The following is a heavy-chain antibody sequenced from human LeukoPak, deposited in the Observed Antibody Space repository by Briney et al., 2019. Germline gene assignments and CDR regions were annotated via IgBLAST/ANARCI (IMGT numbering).Heavy chain of an antibody. CDR2: ISWNSGSI. Sequence: PGRSLRLSCAASGFTFDDYAMHWVRHAPGKGLEWVSGISWNSGSIGYADSVKGRFTISRDNAKNSLYLQMNSLRAEDTALYYCAKVALASPWDPNSYFDYWGQGTLVTVSS. J-gene: IGHJ4*02. CDR1: GFTFDDYA. CDR3: AKVALASPWDPNSYFDY. V-gene: IGHV3-9*01. D-gene: IGHD1-26*01.